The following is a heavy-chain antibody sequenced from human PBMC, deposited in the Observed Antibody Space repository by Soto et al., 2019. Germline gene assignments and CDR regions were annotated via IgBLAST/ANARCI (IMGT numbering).Heavy chain of an antibody. CDR3: ARKNVDSYQFYYAMDV. CDR2: IFSDNER. D-gene: IGHD4-17*01. Sequence: SGPTLVIPTETLTLTCTVSGFSLTTGKMGVGWIRQPPGKALEWLAHIFSDNERSYSTSLQGRLTISKDTSGSQVVLSMTNVDPVDTATYYCARKNVDSYQFYYAMDVWGQGTTVTVSS. V-gene: IGHV2-26*01. CDR1: GFSLTTGKMG. J-gene: IGHJ6*02.